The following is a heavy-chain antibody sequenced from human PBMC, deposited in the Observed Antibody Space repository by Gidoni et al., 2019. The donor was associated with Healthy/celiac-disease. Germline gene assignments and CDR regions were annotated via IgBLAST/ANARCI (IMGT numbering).Heavy chain of an antibody. Sequence: EVQLLESGGGLVQPGGSLRLSCAASGFTFSSYAMSWVRQAPGKGLEWVSAISGSGGSTYYADSVKGRFTISRDNSKNTLYLQMNSLRAEDTAVYYCAKAWWGSYKEAPAFDPWGQGTLVTVSS. CDR1: GFTFSSYA. J-gene: IGHJ5*02. CDR3: AKAWWGSYKEAPAFDP. CDR2: ISGSGGST. D-gene: IGHD1-26*01. V-gene: IGHV3-23*01.